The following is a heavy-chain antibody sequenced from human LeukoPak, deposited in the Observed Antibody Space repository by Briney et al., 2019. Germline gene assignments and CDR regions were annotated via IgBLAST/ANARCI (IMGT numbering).Heavy chain of an antibody. Sequence: PGGSLRLSCAASEFTFSSYWMHWVRQAPGKGLEWVANIKQDGSEKYYVDSVKGRFTISRDNAKNSLFLQMNSLRAEDTAVYYCTRTRFDPWGQGTLVTVSS. CDR1: EFTFSSYW. CDR3: TRTRFDP. V-gene: IGHV3-7*03. J-gene: IGHJ5*02. CDR2: IKQDGSEK.